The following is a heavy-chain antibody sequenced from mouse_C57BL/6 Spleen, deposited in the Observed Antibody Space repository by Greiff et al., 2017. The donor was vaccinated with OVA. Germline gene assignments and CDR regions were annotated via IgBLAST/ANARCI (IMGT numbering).Heavy chain of an antibody. CDR1: GYTFTSYG. Sequence: QVQLKESGAELARPGASVKLSCKASGYTFTSYGISWVKQRTGQGLEWIGEIYPRSGNTYYNEKFKGKATLTADKSSSTAYMELRSLTSEDSAVYFCASRDTGPAMDYWGQGTSVTVSS. CDR2: IYPRSGNT. V-gene: IGHV1-81*01. CDR3: ASRDTGPAMDY. D-gene: IGHD3-3*01. J-gene: IGHJ4*01.